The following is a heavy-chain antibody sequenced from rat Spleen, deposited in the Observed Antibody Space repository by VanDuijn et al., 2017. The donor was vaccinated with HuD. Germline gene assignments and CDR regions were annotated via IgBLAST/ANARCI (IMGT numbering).Heavy chain of an antibody. J-gene: IGHJ2*01. CDR1: GFTFSTAW. CDR2: IKAKFNNYAT. CDR3: AWMGTTIDY. V-gene: IGHV6-6*01. D-gene: IGHD1-9*01. Sequence: EVQVLESGGGLVQPGNSLKLSCATSGFTFSTAWMYWYRQFPEKRLEWVDRIKAKFNNYATDYTESVKGRFTISRDDSKSSIYLQMNNLKEEDTAIYYCAWMGTTIDYWGQGVMVTVSS.